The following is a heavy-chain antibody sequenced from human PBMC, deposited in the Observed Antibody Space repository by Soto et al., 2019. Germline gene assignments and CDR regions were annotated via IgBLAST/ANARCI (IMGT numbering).Heavy chain of an antibody. V-gene: IGHV3-33*01. Sequence: QVQLVESGGGVVQPGRSLRLSCAASGFTFSSYGMHWVRQAPGKGLEWVAVIWYDGSNKYYADSVKGRFTISRDNSKNTLYLQMNRLRAEDTAVYYCARSLYDFWSGPTLGAFDIWGQGTMVTVSS. D-gene: IGHD3-3*01. CDR2: IWYDGSNK. CDR1: GFTFSSYG. J-gene: IGHJ3*02. CDR3: ARSLYDFWSGPTLGAFDI.